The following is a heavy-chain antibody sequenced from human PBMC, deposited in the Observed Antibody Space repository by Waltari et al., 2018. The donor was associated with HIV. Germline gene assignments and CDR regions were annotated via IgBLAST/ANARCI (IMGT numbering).Heavy chain of an antibody. CDR2: IRGRPNSYAT. CDR1: GFSFSGSA. CDR3: TKSVGDSARGWFDP. V-gene: IGHV3-73*01. J-gene: IGHJ5*02. D-gene: IGHD4-17*01. Sequence: EVQLVESGGGLVQPGGSLKLPCAASGFSFSGSAMHWVRQASGKGLGWVGRIRGRPNSYATDNAESLKGRFTIAREDSKNTAYRQMNSLKTEDTAVYYCTKSVGDSARGWFDPWGQGTLVTVSS.